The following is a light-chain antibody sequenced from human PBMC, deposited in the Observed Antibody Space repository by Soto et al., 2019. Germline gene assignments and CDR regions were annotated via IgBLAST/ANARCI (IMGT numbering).Light chain of an antibody. J-gene: IGKJ1*01. V-gene: IGKV3-20*01. CDR3: HQYGSSPGT. Sequence: EIVLTQSPGTLSLSPGERATLSCRASQSVTSNYLAWYQQKPGQALRLLIFGASIRDTGIPDSFSGSGSGTDFTLTISRLEPEDFAVYYCHQYGSSPGTFGQGTKVDTK. CDR2: GAS. CDR1: QSVTSNY.